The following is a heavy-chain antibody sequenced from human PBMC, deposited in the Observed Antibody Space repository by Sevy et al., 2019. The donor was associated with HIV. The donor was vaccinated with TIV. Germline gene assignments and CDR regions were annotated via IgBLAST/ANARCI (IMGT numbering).Heavy chain of an antibody. Sequence: SETLSLTCTVSGGSISSGDYYWSWIRQPPGKGLEWIGYIYYSGSTYYNPSLKSRVTITVDTSKNQFSLKLSSVTAADTAVYYCARDCGQKSTCWFDPWGQGTLVTVSS. CDR3: ARDCGQKSTCWFDP. CDR2: IYYSGST. D-gene: IGHD2-21*01. CDR1: GGSISSGDYY. J-gene: IGHJ5*02. V-gene: IGHV4-30-4*01.